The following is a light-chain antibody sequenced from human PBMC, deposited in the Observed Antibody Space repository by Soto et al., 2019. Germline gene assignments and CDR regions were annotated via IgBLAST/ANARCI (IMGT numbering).Light chain of an antibody. CDR1: ESVNDN. CDR3: QHYNRWPLT. CDR2: DAS. J-gene: IGKJ4*01. V-gene: IGKV3-15*01. Sequence: ETVVTQSASTLSVSPGERVTLSCWASESVNDNLAWYHQKPGQTPRLLIYDASTRAAGIPASFSGSGSGTEFTLTISSLQSEDFGVYYCQHYNRWPLTFGGGTKVDIK.